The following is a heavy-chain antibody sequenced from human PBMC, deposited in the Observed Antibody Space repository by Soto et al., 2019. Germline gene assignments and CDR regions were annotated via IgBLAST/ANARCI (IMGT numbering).Heavy chain of an antibody. CDR1: GGSISSGDYY. V-gene: IGHV4-30-4*01. Sequence: QVQLQESGPGLVKPSQTLSLTCTVSGGSISSGDYYWSWIRQPPGKGLEWIGYIYYSGSTYYNPSLKSRVTISVHTSNTHFSLKLSSVTAADTAVYSCASARPDGARLDPWGQGTLVTVSS. CDR2: IYYSGST. D-gene: IGHD6-6*01. J-gene: IGHJ5*02. CDR3: ASARPDGARLDP.